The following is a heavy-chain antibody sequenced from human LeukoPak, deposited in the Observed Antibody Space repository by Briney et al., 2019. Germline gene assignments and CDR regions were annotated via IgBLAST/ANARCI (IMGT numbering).Heavy chain of an antibody. CDR2: INPNSGGT. CDR1: GYTFTGYY. CDR3: ASHYDSSGYTDY. V-gene: IGHV1-2*06. J-gene: IGHJ4*02. D-gene: IGHD3-22*01. Sequence: ASVKVSCKASGYTFTGYYMHWVRQAPGHGLEWMGRINPNSGGTNYAQKFQGRVTMTRDTSISTAYMELSRLRSDDTAVYYCASHYDSSGYTDYWGQGTLVTVSS.